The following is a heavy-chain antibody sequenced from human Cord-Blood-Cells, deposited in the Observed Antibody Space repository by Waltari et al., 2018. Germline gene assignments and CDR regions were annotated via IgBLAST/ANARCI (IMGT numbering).Heavy chain of an antibody. D-gene: IGHD6-6*01. CDR2: IGTAGDK. V-gene: IGHV3-13*01. Sequence: EVQLVESGGGLVQPGGSLRLSCAASGFTFSSYDMHWVRQATGKGMEWVSAIGTAGDKYYPGSVKGRFTISRENAKNSLYLQMNSLRAGDTAVYYCARVGQLGFDYWGQGTLVTVSS. CDR3: ARVGQLGFDY. J-gene: IGHJ4*02. CDR1: GFTFSSYD.